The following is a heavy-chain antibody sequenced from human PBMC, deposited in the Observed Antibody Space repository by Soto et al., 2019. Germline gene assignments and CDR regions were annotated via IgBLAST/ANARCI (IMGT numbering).Heavy chain of an antibody. CDR3: ARSSSWYSYWFDP. D-gene: IGHD6-13*01. Sequence: QVQLVQSGAEVKKPGSSVKVSCKASGGTFSSYTISWVRQAPGQGLEWMGRIIPILGIANYAQKFQGRVTITAEKSTSTAYMALSSLRSEDTAVYYCARSSSWYSYWFDPWGKGPLVTVSS. V-gene: IGHV1-69*02. CDR1: GGTFSSYT. CDR2: IIPILGIA. J-gene: IGHJ5*02.